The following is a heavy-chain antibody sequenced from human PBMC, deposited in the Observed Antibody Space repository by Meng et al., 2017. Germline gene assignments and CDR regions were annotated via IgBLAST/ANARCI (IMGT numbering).Heavy chain of an antibody. J-gene: IGHJ4*02. CDR1: GGSFSVYY. Sequence: QVQLQRLGAGLLKLSATLSLTCVVSGGSFSVYYWSWIRHPPGKGLEWIGEINHSGSTNYNPSLESRATISVDTSQNNLSLKLSSVTAADSAVYYCARGPTTMAHDFDYWGQGTLVTVSS. V-gene: IGHV4-34*01. CDR2: INHSGST. CDR3: ARGPTTMAHDFDY. D-gene: IGHD4-11*01.